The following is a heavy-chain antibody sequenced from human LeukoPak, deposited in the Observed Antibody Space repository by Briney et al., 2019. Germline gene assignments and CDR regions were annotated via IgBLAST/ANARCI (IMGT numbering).Heavy chain of an antibody. CDR1: GFTFSSYA. CDR2: IGPGPSHT. CDR3: ERDYVTMAPDY. J-gene: IGHJ4*02. Sequence: GGSLRLSCAASGFTFSSYAMNWVRQAPGKGLEWLSYIGPGPSHTYYADSVRGRFVISRDDAKSSLYLQMSGLRAEDTAVYYCERDYVTMAPDYGGLGTLVTVSS. D-gene: IGHD3-10*02. V-gene: IGHV3-21*01.